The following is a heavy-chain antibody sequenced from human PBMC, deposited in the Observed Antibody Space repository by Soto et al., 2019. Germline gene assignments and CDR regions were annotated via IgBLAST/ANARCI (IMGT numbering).Heavy chain of an antibody. V-gene: IGHV3-66*01. CDR2: IYSDGGT. CDR1: GFTVSNNY. CDR3: ATRMTTAPY. D-gene: IGHD4-17*01. J-gene: IGHJ4*02. Sequence: EVQLVQSGGGLAQPGGSLRLSCAASGFTVSNNYLSWVRQAPGKGLQWVSLIYSDGGTDYAESVKGRFTISRDNSKNTLYLQMNSLKAEDTAIYYCATRMTTAPYWGQGTLVTVSS.